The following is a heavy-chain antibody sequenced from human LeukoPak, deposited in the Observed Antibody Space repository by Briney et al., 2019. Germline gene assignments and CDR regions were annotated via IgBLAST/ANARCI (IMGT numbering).Heavy chain of an antibody. CDR2: FDYSGST. J-gene: IGHJ4*02. D-gene: IGHD6-6*01. CDR3: ARGRRGSSYDY. V-gene: IGHV4-59*11. Sequence: PSETLSLTCTVSGGSISSHYWSWIRQPPGKGLEWIGYFDYSGSTNYNPSLKSRVTISVDTSKTQFSLKLSSVTAADTAVYYCARGRRGSSYDYWGQGTLVTVSS. CDR1: GGSISSHY.